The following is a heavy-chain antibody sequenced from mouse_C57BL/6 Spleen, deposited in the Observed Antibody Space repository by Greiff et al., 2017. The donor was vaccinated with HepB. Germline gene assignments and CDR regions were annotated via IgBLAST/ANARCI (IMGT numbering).Heavy chain of an antibody. D-gene: IGHD1-1*01. CDR2: IDPETGGT. V-gene: IGHV1-15*01. J-gene: IGHJ1*03. CDR1: GYTFTDYE. Sequence: QVQLKESGAELVRPGASVTLSCKASGYTFTDYEMHWVKQTPVHGLEWIGAIDPETGGTAYNQKFKGKAILTADKSSSTAYMELRSLTSEDSAVYYCTRLLRSPYWYFDVWGTGTTVTVSS. CDR3: TRLLRSPYWYFDV.